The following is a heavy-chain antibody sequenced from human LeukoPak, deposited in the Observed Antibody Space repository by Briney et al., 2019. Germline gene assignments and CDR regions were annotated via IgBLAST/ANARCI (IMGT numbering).Heavy chain of an antibody. V-gene: IGHV4-34*01. D-gene: IGHD2-15*01. Sequence: SETLPLTCAVYGGSFSGYYWSWIRQPPGKGLEWIGEINHSGSTNYNPSLKSRVTISVDTSKNQFSLKLSSVAAADTAVYYCARDPLYCSGGSCYPGDYYYYYGMDVWGKGTTVTVSS. CDR3: ARDPLYCSGGSCYPGDYYYYYGMDV. CDR1: GGSFSGYY. J-gene: IGHJ6*04. CDR2: INHSGST.